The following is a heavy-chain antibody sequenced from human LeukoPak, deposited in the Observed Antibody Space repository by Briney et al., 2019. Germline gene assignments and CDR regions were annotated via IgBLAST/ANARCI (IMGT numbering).Heavy chain of an antibody. CDR2: IYSDNT. Sequence: PGGSLRLSCAASGFTFNIHGMNWVRQAPGKGLEWVSFIYSDNTHYSDPVKGRFTISRDNSKNTLYLQMNSLKTEDTAVYYCTTESSYWCQGTLVNV. CDR3: TTESSY. J-gene: IGHJ4*02. V-gene: IGHV3-53*01. CDR1: GFTFNIHG.